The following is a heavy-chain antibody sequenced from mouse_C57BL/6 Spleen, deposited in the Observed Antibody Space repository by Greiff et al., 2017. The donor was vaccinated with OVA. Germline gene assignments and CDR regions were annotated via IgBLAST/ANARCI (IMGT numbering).Heavy chain of an antibody. D-gene: IGHD3-2*02. CDR3: AREEETAQATTMDY. V-gene: IGHV1-81*01. J-gene: IGHJ4*01. Sequence: QVQLKESGAELARPGASVKLSCKASGYTFTSYGISWVKQRTGQGLEWIGEIYPRSGNTYYNEKFKGKATLTADKSSSTAYMELRSLTSEDSAVYFCAREEETAQATTMDYWGQGTSVTVSS. CDR2: IYPRSGNT. CDR1: GYTFTSYG.